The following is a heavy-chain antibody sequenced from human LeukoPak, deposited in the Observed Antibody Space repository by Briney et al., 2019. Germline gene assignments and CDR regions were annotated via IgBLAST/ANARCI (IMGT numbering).Heavy chain of an antibody. CDR1: GYTFTSYG. J-gene: IGHJ5*02. V-gene: IGHV1-18*01. CDR3: ARSGRIGAYYFWLDPMTTPSWDWFDP. Sequence: GAPVKVSCKASGYTFTSYGISWVRQAPGQGLEWMGWISAYNGNTNYAQKLQGRVTMTTDTSTSTAYMELRSLRSDDTAVYYCARSGRIGAYYFWLDPMTTPSWDWFDPWGQGTLVTVSS. D-gene: IGHD4-17*01. CDR2: ISAYNGNT.